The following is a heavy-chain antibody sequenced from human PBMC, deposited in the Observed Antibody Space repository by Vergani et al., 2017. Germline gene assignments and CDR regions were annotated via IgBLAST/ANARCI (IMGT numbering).Heavy chain of an antibody. CDR1: GGSISSYY. CDR2: IYYSGST. Sequence: QVQLQESGPGLVKPSETLSLTCTVSGGSISSYYWSWIRQPPGKGLEWIGYIYYSGSTNYNPSLKSRVTISVDTSKNQFSLKLSSVTAADTAVYYCARGLRGSYYYYYGMDVWGQGTTVTVSS. J-gene: IGHJ6*02. CDR3: ARGLRGSYYYYYGMDV. V-gene: IGHV4-59*08. D-gene: IGHD1-26*01.